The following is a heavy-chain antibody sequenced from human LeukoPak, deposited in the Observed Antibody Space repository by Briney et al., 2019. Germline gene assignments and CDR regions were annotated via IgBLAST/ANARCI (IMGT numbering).Heavy chain of an antibody. J-gene: IGHJ6*02. V-gene: IGHV1-18*01. CDR3: ARDDVEIKSRNYYYYYGMDV. CDR1: GYTFTSYG. CDR2: ISAYNGNT. Sequence: ASVKVSCKASGYTFTSYGISWVRQAPGQGLESMGWISAYNGNTNYAQKLQGRVTMTTDTSTSTAYMELRSLRSDDTAVYYCARDDVEIKSRNYYYYYGMDVWGQGTTVTVSS. D-gene: IGHD2-2*01.